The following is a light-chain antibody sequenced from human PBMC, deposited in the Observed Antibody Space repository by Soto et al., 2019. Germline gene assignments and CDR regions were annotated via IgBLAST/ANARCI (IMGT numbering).Light chain of an antibody. CDR1: SSDVGGYNY. CDR3: SSYTSSSAYV. Sequence: QSLLTNPASVSGSPGQSITISCTGTSSDVGGYNYVSWYQQHAGKAPKLMLYEVSNRPSGVSNRFSGSKSGNTASLTISGLQAEDEADYYCSSYTSSSAYVFGTGTKVTVL. V-gene: IGLV2-14*01. J-gene: IGLJ1*01. CDR2: EVS.